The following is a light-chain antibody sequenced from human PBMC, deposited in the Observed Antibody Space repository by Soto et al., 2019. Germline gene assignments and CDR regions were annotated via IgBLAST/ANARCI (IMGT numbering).Light chain of an antibody. CDR1: SSDVGGYDY. J-gene: IGLJ2*01. V-gene: IGLV2-14*03. Sequence: QSALTQPASVSGSPGQSITISCAGTSSDVGGYDYVSWYQQHPGQAPKLIFYEVRNRPSGIPLRFSASKSGNTASLTISGLQAEDEAHYYCSSFTSKSTLIFGGGTKLTVL. CDR2: EVR. CDR3: SSFTSKSTLI.